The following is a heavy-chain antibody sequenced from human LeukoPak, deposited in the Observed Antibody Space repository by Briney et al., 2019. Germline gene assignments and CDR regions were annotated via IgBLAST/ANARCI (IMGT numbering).Heavy chain of an antibody. CDR2: IIPIFGTA. J-gene: IGHJ5*02. D-gene: IGHD4-11*01. Sequence: ASVKVSCKASGYTFTRYGISWVRQAPGQGLEWMGGIIPIFGTANYAQKFQGRVTITADKSTSTAYMELSSLRSEDTAVYYCAIMTTRKGNWFDPWGQGTLVTVSS. CDR1: GYTFTRYG. V-gene: IGHV1-69*06. CDR3: AIMTTRKGNWFDP.